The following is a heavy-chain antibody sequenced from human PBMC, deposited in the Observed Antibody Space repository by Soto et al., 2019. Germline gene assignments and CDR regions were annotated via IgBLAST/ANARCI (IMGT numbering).Heavy chain of an antibody. Sequence: QVQLQESGXXXVKPSQTLSLTCTVSGGSISSGDYYWSWIRQPPGKGLEWIGYIYYSGSTYYNPSLKSRVTISVDTSKNQFSLKLSSVTAADTAVYYCARERPDGSRLDPWGQGTLVTVSS. V-gene: IGHV4-30-4*01. CDR1: GGSISSGDYY. D-gene: IGHD6-13*01. CDR3: ARERPDGSRLDP. CDR2: IYYSGST. J-gene: IGHJ5*02.